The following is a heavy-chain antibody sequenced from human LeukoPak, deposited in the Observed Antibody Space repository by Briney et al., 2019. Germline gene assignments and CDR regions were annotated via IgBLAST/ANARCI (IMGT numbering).Heavy chain of an antibody. CDR3: ARESSGYYFDY. CDR1: GFTFSSYA. CDR2: IYPGGTT. D-gene: IGHD6-25*01. V-gene: IGHV3-53*01. J-gene: IGHJ4*02. Sequence: PGGSLRLSCAASGFTFSSYAMSWVRQAPGKGPECVSVIYPGGTTYYADSVKGRFTISRDDSKNTLYLQMNSLRAEDTAVYYCARESSGYYFDYWGQGTLVTVSS.